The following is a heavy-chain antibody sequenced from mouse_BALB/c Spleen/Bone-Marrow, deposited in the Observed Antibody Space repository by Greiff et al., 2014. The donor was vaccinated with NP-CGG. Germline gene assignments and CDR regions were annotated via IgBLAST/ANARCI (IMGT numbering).Heavy chain of an antibody. V-gene: IGHV1-87*01. J-gene: IGHJ2*01. Sequence: QVQLQQSGAELARPGASVKLSCKASGYTFTSYWIQWVKQRPGQGLEWIGAIYPGDGDTRYTQKFKGKATLTADKSSSTAYMQLSSVASEDSAVYYCASQGDYGSFDYWGQGTTLTVAS. CDR3: ASQGDYGSFDY. CDR1: GYTFTSYW. D-gene: IGHD1-1*02. CDR2: IYPGDGDT.